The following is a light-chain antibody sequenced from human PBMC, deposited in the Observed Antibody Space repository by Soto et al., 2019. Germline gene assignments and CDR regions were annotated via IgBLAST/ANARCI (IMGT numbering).Light chain of an antibody. V-gene: IGLV7-43*01. CDR2: ITS. CDR3: LLYYGGTQL. CDR1: TGSVTSGYF. Sequence: QTVVTQEPSLTVSPGGTVTLTCASSTGSVTSGYFPNWFQQKPGQAPRALIYITSNKQSWTPARFSVSLLGGKAALTLSGVQPVYEADYYCLLYYGGTQLFGGGTKLTVL. J-gene: IGLJ2*01.